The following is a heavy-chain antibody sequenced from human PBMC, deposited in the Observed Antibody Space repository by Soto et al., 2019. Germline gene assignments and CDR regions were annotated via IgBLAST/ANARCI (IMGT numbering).Heavy chain of an antibody. V-gene: IGHV3-48*02. CDR1: GFTFSSYP. J-gene: IGHJ4*02. CDR2: IERSGAT. D-gene: IGHD5-12*01. CDR3: ARDSAYAFDS. Sequence: GGSLRLSCAASGFTFSSYPMNWVRQAPWKGLEWVSHIERSGATYYADSVKGRFTISRDNAKNSLYLQMNGLRDGDTAVYYCARDSAYAFDSWGQGTLVTVSS.